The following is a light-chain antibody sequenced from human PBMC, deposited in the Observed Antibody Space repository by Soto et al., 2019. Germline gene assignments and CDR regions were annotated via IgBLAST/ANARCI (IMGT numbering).Light chain of an antibody. Sequence: EIVMTQSPATLSVSPGERATLSCRASQSVSSNLAWYQQKPGQPPRLLIHGASTRSTGILARFSGSGSGTEFTLTISSRQTADSEVYYYQHCNTCPPTFGQGTKVEIK. CDR1: QSVSSN. J-gene: IGKJ1*01. V-gene: IGKV3-15*01. CDR2: GAS. CDR3: QHCNTCPPT.